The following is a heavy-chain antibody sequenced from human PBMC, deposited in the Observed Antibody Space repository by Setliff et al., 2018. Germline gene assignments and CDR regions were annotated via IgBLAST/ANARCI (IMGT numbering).Heavy chain of an antibody. CDR1: GGSMRGNNYY. CDR2: IYYSGST. CDR3: ARHFRSSKVQFLGYLTDYYFDS. V-gene: IGHV4-39*01. J-gene: IGHJ4*02. D-gene: IGHD3-3*01. Sequence: PSETLSLTCTVSGGSMRGNNYYWGWFRQPPGKGLEWIGSIYYSGSTYYNPSLSSRVTIPVDTSNNQFSLNLRSVTAADTAIYYCARHFRSSKVQFLGYLTDYYFDSWGQGTLVTVSS.